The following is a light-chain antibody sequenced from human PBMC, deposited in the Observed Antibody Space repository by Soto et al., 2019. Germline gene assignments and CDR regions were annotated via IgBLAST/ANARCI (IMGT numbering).Light chain of an antibody. CDR2: WAS. Sequence: DIVMTQSPDSLAVSLGERATINCKSSQSVLYSSNNKYYLAWYQQKPGQPPNLLIYWASTRESGVPDRFSGSGSGTNFTLTISSLQAEDVTVYYCQQYYNTPWTFGQGTKVEIK. CDR1: QSVLYSSNNKYY. V-gene: IGKV4-1*01. J-gene: IGKJ1*01. CDR3: QQYYNTPWT.